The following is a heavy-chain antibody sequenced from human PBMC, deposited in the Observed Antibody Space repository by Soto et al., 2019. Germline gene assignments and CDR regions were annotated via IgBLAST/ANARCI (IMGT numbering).Heavy chain of an antibody. CDR1: GFTFSSYG. V-gene: IGHV3-30*03. D-gene: IGHD3-22*01. CDR2: ISYDGSNK. Sequence: GGSLRLSCAASGFTFSSYGMHWVRQAPGKGLEWVAVISYDGSNKYYADSVKGRFTISRDNSKNTLYLQMNSLRAEDTAVYYCSYDSSGYYTPWFDPWGQGTLVTVSS. CDR3: SYDSSGYYTPWFDP. J-gene: IGHJ5*02.